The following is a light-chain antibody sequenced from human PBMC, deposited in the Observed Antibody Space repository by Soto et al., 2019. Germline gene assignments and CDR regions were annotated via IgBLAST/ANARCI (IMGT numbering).Light chain of an antibody. V-gene: IGKV3-15*01. CDR2: RAS. CDR1: QSVGSN. Sequence: PGETATLSCRASQSVGSNLAWYQQKPGQAPRLLIYRASTRVTGVPARFSGSGSGTEFTLTISSLQSEDFANYYCQQYHNWPPITFGGGTKVDI. J-gene: IGKJ4*01. CDR3: QQYHNWPPIT.